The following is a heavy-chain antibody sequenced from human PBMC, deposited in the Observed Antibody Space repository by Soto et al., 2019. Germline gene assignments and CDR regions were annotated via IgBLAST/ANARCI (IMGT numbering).Heavy chain of an antibody. V-gene: IGHV4-34*01. CDR3: ARVPYSSSWYFAPDYYYYGMDV. CDR2: INHSGST. J-gene: IGHJ6*02. CDR1: GGSFSGYY. D-gene: IGHD6-13*01. Sequence: QVQLQQWGAGLLKPSETLSLTCAVYGGSFSGYYWSWIRQPPGKGLEWIGEINHSGSTNYNPSLKSRFTISVDTSKNQFSLKLSSVTAADTAVYYCARVPYSSSWYFAPDYYYYGMDVWGQGTTVTVSS.